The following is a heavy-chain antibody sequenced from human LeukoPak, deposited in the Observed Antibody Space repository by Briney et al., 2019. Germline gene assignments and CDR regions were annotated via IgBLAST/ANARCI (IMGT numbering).Heavy chain of an antibody. V-gene: IGHV4-39*01. Sequence: SETLSLTCAVYGGPFSGYYWGWIRQPPGKGLEWIGSIYYSGSTYYNPSLKSRVTISVDTSKNQFSLKLSSVTAADTAVYYCARHKYSSGWPPEGAFDFWGQGTMVTVSS. J-gene: IGHJ3*01. CDR2: IYYSGST. CDR3: ARHKYSSGWPPEGAFDF. CDR1: GGPFSGYY. D-gene: IGHD6-19*01.